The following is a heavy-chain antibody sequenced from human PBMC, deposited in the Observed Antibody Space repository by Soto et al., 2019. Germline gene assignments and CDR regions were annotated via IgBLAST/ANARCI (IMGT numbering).Heavy chain of an antibody. Sequence: SETLSLTCTVSGGSISSGDYSWSWIRQPPGKGQEWIGYIYQNERTYDKPSLKSRDNISVDRSKNQFYLKLSSGPAADTAVYYCARESTGEGYFDSWGQGTLVPVSS. CDR1: GGSISSGDYS. CDR2: IYQNERT. CDR3: ARESTGEGYFDS. D-gene: IGHD3-16*01. J-gene: IGHJ4*02. V-gene: IGHV4-30-2*01.